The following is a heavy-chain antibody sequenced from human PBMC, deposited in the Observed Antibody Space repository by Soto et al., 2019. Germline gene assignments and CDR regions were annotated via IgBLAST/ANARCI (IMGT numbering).Heavy chain of an antibody. CDR3: ARADTGTVRY. D-gene: IGHD1-1*01. CDR1: GYTFTTYV. V-gene: IGHV1-18*01. CDR2: ISVYNGNT. Sequence: EASVKVSCKASGYTFTTYVITWVRQAPGQGLEWMGWISVYNGNTYYPQKLQGRVTMTTDTSTSTAYMELRSLRSDDTAVYYCARADTGTVRYWGQGTQVTVSS. J-gene: IGHJ4*02.